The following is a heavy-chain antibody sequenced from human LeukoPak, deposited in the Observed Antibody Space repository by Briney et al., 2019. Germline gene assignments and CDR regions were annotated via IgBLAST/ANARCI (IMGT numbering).Heavy chain of an antibody. CDR2: ISHTGSP. CDR1: GGSISPYY. J-gene: IGHJ3*02. CDR3: ARGAVAGSWSDFAAFDI. V-gene: IGHV4-59*01. Sequence: SETLSLTCSLSGGSISPYYWSWIWQPPGKGLEWIGYISHTGSPDYNPYNPSLRSRVTMSVDTSKNQFSLKLTSVTAADTAVYYCARGAVAGSWSDFAAFDIWGQGTMVTVSS. D-gene: IGHD6-19*01.